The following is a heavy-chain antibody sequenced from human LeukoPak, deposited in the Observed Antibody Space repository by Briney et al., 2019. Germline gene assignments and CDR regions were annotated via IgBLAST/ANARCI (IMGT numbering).Heavy chain of an antibody. Sequence: PSQTLSLTCTVSGGSISSGSYYWTWIRQPAGKGLEWIGRIFISGSTNYNPSLRSRVTISLDTSKNQFSLKLSSVTAADMAVYYCARGNYYGSGSRDAFDIWGQGTMVTVSS. J-gene: IGHJ3*02. V-gene: IGHV4-61*02. CDR3: ARGNYYGSGSRDAFDI. CDR2: IFISGST. D-gene: IGHD3-10*01. CDR1: GGSISSGSYY.